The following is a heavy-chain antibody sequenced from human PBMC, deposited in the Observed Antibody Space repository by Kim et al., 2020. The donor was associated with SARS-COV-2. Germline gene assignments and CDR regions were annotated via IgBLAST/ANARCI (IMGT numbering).Heavy chain of an antibody. CDR3: ARGLRYFDWTHTPDYYYGMDV. CDR2: IIPIFGTA. CDR1: GGTFSSYA. J-gene: IGHJ6*02. Sequence: SVKVSCKASGGTFSSYAISWVRQAPGQGLEWMGGIIPIFGTANYAQKFQGRVTITADESTSTAYMELSSLRSEDTAVYYCARGLRYFDWTHTPDYYYGMDVWGQGTTVTVSS. D-gene: IGHD3-9*01. V-gene: IGHV1-69*13.